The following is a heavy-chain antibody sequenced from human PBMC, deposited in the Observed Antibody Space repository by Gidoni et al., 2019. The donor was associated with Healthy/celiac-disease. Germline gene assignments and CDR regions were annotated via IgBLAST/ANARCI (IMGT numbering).Heavy chain of an antibody. J-gene: IGHJ6*02. CDR2: IKSKTDGGTT. CDR3: TTEPQSIVGATTSLYHYYYGMDV. V-gene: IGHV3-15*01. CDR1: VFTFSHAW. D-gene: IGHD1-26*01. Sequence: EVQLVESGGGLVKPGGSLRLSCAASVFTFSHAWLICVRPAPGKGLEWVGRIKSKTDGGTTDYAAPVKGRFTISRDDSKNTLYLQMNSLKTEDTAVYYCTTEPQSIVGATTSLYHYYYGMDVWGQGTTVTVSS.